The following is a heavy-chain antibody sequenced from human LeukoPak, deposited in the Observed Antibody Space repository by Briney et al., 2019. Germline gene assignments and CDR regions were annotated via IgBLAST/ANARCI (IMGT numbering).Heavy chain of an antibody. CDR1: GFTFSSYG. CDR2: IWYDGSNK. CDR3: AKSYGDYLGYFDS. Sequence: GGSLRLSCAASGFTFSSYGMHWVRQAPGKGLEWVAVIWYDGSNKYYADAVKGRFTISRDKSKSTLFLQMNGLRAEDTAVYYCAKSYGDYLGYFDSWGQGTLVTVSS. J-gene: IGHJ4*02. D-gene: IGHD4-17*01. V-gene: IGHV3-33*03.